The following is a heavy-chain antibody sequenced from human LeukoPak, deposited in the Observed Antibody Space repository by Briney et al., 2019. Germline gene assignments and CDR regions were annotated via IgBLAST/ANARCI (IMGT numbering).Heavy chain of an antibody. D-gene: IGHD2-21*02. Sequence: PSETLSLTCTVSSDSIYSSNYYWGWIRQPPGKGLERIGSIYYSGSTYYNSSLKSRVTISVDTSKNQFSLKLSSLTAADTAVYYCARAAYCGGDCYLFDYWGQGTLVTVFS. CDR1: SDSIYSSNYY. V-gene: IGHV4-39*01. CDR3: ARAAYCGGDCYLFDY. CDR2: IYYSGST. J-gene: IGHJ4*02.